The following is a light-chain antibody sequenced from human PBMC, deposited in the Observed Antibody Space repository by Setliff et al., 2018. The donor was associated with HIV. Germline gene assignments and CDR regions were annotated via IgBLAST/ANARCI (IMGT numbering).Light chain of an antibody. CDR2: DVT. CDR1: SSDVGGYNY. Sequence: QSVLTQPRSVSGSPGQSVTISCTGTSSDVGGYNYVSWYQHLPGKAPKLMIYDVTKRPSGVPDRFSVSKSGNTASLTISGLQPEGEADYYCCSYAGSYTSLYVFGTGTKVTVL. J-gene: IGLJ1*01. V-gene: IGLV2-11*01. CDR3: CSYAGSYTSLYV.